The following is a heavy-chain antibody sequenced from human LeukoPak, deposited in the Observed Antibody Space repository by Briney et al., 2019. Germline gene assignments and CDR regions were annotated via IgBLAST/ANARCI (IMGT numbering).Heavy chain of an antibody. CDR1: GFTVSSNY. D-gene: IGHD3-22*01. Sequence: PGGSLRLSCAASGFTVSSNYMSWVRQAPGKGLEWVSVIYSGGSTYYADSVKGRFTISRDNSKNTLYLQMNSLRAEDTAVYYCAKDRFTYYYDSSGYSNWFDPWGQGTLVTVSS. V-gene: IGHV3-53*01. CDR3: AKDRFTYYYDSSGYSNWFDP. J-gene: IGHJ5*02. CDR2: IYSGGST.